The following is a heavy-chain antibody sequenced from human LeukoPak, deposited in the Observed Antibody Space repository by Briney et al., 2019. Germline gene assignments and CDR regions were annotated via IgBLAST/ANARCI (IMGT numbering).Heavy chain of an antibody. CDR1: GYTFTRYG. CDR3: ARVSGLLWFGEPTFFDY. J-gene: IGHJ4*02. CDR2: ISAYNGNT. Sequence: GASVKVSCKASGYTFTRYGISWVRQAPGQGLEWMGWISAYNGNTNYAQKLQGRVTMTTDTSTSTAYMELRSLRSDDTAVYYCARVSGLLWFGEPTFFDYWGQGTLVTVSS. D-gene: IGHD3-10*01. V-gene: IGHV1-18*01.